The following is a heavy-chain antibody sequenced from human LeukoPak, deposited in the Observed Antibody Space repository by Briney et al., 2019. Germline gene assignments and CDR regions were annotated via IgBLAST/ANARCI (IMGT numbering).Heavy chain of an antibody. D-gene: IGHD1-26*01. V-gene: IGHV3-49*04. J-gene: IGHJ4*02. CDR3: TRSDSGSYPDY. CDR1: GFTFGDYA. Sequence: GGSLRLSCTASGFTFGDYAMSWVRQAPGKGLEWVGFIRSKAYGGTTENAASVKCRFTISRDDSKSIAYLQMNSLKTEDTAVYYCTRSDSGSYPDYWGQGTLVTVSS. CDR2: IRSKAYGGTT.